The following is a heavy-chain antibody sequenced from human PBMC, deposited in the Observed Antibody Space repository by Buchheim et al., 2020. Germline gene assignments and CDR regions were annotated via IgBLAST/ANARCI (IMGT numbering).Heavy chain of an antibody. CDR1: GFTFSNAW. V-gene: IGHV3-15*01. CDR3: TTGDYYGSGSDYYYGMDV. CDR2: IKSKTDGGTT. J-gene: IGHJ6*02. Sequence: EVQLVESGGGLVKPGGSLRLSCAASGFTFSNAWMSWVRQAPGKGLEWVGRIKSKTDGGTTDYAAPVKGRFTISRDDSKNTLYLQMNSLKTEDTAVYYCTTGDYYGSGSDYYYGMDVWGQETT. D-gene: IGHD3-10*01.